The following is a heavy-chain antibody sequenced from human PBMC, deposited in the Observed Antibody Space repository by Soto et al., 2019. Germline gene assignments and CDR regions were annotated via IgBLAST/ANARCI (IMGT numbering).Heavy chain of an antibody. D-gene: IGHD4-17*01. J-gene: IGHJ6*02. CDR3: ARVSNGYYGMDV. V-gene: IGHV3-30*03. Sequence: GGSLRLSCAASGFTFSSYGMHWVRQAPGKGLEWVAVISYDGSNKYYADSVKGRFTISRDNSKNTLYLQMNSLRAEDTAVYYCARVSNGYYGMDVWGQGTTVTVSS. CDR1: GFTFSSYG. CDR2: ISYDGSNK.